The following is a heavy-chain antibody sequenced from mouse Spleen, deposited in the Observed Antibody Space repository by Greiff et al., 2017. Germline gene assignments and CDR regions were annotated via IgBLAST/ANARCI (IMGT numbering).Heavy chain of an antibody. V-gene: IGHV1-18*01. Sequence: VQLKQSGPELVKPGASVKIPCKASGYTSTDYNMDWVKQSHGKSLEWIGDINPNNGGTIYNQKFKGKATLTVDKSSSTAYMELRSLTSEDTAVYYCATLLRLRGFAYWGQGTLVTVSA. D-gene: IGHD1-2*01. CDR2: INPNNGGT. J-gene: IGHJ3*01. CDR1: GYTSTDYN. CDR3: ATLLRLRGFAY.